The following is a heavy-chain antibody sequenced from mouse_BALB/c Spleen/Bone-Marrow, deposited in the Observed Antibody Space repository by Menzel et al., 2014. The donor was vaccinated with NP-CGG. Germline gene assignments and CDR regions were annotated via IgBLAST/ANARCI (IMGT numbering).Heavy chain of an antibody. J-gene: IGHJ1*01. D-gene: IGHD1-2*01. Sequence: VQLQQSGAELVKPGASVKLSCKASGYTFTGYWMHWVKQRPGQGLEWIGRIDPANGNTKYDPKFQGKATITADTSSNTAYLQLSSLTSEDTAVYYCARGGTTATRYFDVWGAGTTVTVSS. CDR2: IDPANGNT. CDR3: ARGGTTATRYFDV. CDR1: GYTFTGYW. V-gene: IGHV14-3*02.